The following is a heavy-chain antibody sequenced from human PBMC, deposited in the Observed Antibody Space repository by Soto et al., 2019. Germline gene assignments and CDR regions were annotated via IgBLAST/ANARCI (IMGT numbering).Heavy chain of an antibody. D-gene: IGHD3-3*01. CDR2: ISSSGSTI. V-gene: IGHV3-48*03. CDR1: GFSFSSYE. Sequence: PWGSLRLSCAASGFSFSSYEMNWVRQAPGKGLEWVSYISSSGSTIYYADSVKGRFTISRDNAKNSLYLQRNSLRAEDTAVYYCARGDWYDFWSGYYNEGGGYYYYGMDVWGQGTTVTVSS. CDR3: ARGDWYDFWSGYYNEGGGYYYYGMDV. J-gene: IGHJ6*02.